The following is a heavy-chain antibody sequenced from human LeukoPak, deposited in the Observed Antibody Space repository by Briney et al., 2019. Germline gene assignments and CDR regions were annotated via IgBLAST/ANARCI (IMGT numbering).Heavy chain of an antibody. CDR2: ISWNSGSI. Sequence: PGRSLRLSCAGSGFTFDNYAMHWVRQAPGKGLEWVSGISWNSGSIGYADSVKGRFTISRDNAKNSLYLQMNSLRAEDTALYYCVKAMTVAGTSWGKGTLVTVSS. D-gene: IGHD6-19*01. CDR3: VKAMTVAGTS. V-gene: IGHV3-9*01. J-gene: IGHJ4*02. CDR1: GFTFDNYA.